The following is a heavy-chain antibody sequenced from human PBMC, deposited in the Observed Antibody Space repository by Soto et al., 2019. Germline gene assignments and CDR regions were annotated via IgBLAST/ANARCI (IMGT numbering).Heavy chain of an antibody. CDR3: ARDLTLDLAGYYGMDV. CDR1: GFTFSSYE. Sequence: WGSLRLSCAASGFTFSSYEMNWVRQAPGKGREWVSYISSSGSTIYYADSVKGRFTISRDNAKNSLYLQMNSLRAEDTAVYYCARDLTLDLAGYYGMDVWGQGTTVTVSS. J-gene: IGHJ6*02. V-gene: IGHV3-48*03. CDR2: ISSSGSTI.